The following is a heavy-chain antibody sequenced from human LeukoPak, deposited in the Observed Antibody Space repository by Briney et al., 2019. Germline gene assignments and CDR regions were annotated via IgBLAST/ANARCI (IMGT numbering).Heavy chain of an antibody. Sequence: GGSLRLSCAASGFTFSSYWMSWVSQAPGKGLEWVANIKKDGSEKYYLDSVKGRFTISRDNARDSLYLQMNSLRDDDTSVYFCARDASALYWGRGTLVTVSS. CDR3: ARDASALY. V-gene: IGHV3-7*01. J-gene: IGHJ4*02. D-gene: IGHD6-19*01. CDR1: GFTFSSYW. CDR2: IKKDGSEK.